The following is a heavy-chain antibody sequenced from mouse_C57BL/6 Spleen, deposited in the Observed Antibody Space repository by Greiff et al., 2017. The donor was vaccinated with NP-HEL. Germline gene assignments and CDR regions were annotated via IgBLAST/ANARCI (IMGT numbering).Heavy chain of an antibody. CDR1: GFTFSDYY. CDR3: ARDRGDYYFDY. D-gene: IGHD3-1*01. CDR2: INYDGSST. Sequence: EVQLQESEGGLVQPGRSMKLSCTASGFTFSDYYMAWVRQVPEKGLEWVANINYDGSSTYYLDSLKSRFIISRDNAKNILYLQMSSLKSEDTATYYCARDRGDYYFDYWGQGTTLTVSS. J-gene: IGHJ2*01. V-gene: IGHV5-16*01.